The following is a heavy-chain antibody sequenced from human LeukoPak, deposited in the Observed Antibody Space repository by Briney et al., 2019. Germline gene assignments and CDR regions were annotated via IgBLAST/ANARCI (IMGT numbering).Heavy chain of an antibody. J-gene: IGHJ4*02. CDR1: GGSISSGGYY. CDR2: IYYSGST. V-gene: IGHV4-31*03. D-gene: IGHD3-22*01. Sequence: SETLSPTCTVSGGSISSGGYYWSWIRQHPGKGLEWIGYIYYSGSTYYNPSLKSRVTISVDTSKNQFSLKLSSVTAADTAVYYCARDRGGYFAHFDFWGQGTLVTVSS. CDR3: ARDRGGYFAHFDF.